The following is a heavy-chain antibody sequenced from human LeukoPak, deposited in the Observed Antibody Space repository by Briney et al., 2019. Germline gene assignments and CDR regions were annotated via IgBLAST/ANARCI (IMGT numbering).Heavy chain of an antibody. CDR3: ARGRQVVRGLLYWHFDL. D-gene: IGHD3-10*01. V-gene: IGHV4-34*01. J-gene: IGHJ2*01. CDR2: INHSGST. Sequence: SETLSLTCAVYVGSFSGYYWSWIRQPPGKGLEWIGEINHSGSTNYNPSLKSRVTISVDTSKNQFSLKLSSVTAADTAVYYCARGRQVVRGLLYWHFDLWGRGTLVTVSS. CDR1: VGSFSGYY.